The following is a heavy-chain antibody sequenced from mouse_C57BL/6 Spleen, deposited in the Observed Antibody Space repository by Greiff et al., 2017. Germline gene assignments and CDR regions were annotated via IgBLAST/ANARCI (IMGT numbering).Heavy chain of an antibody. D-gene: IGHD4-1*01. CDR3: ARRNWDTFAY. J-gene: IGHJ3*01. CDR2: IDPSDSYT. V-gene: IGHV1-50*01. Sequence: QVQLQQPGAELVKPGASVKLSCKASGYTFTSYWMQWVKQRPGQGLEWIGEIDPSDSYTNYTQKFKGKATLTVDTSSSTAYMQLSSLTSEDSAVYYCARRNWDTFAYWGQGTLVTVSA. CDR1: GYTFTSYW.